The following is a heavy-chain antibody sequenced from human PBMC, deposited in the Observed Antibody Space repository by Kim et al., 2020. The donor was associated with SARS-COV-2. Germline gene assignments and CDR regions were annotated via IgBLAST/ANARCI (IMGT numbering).Heavy chain of an antibody. CDR3: ARTPVDGTPPYDY. CDR2: INPGNGDT. V-gene: IGHV1-3*01. J-gene: IGHJ4*01. CDR1: GYTFANYA. D-gene: IGHD6-19*01. Sequence: ASVKVSCKASGYTFANYAVNWVRQAPGQGLEWMGWINPGNGDTRYSQRLQGRVTITSDTSASTAYLELTSLRSEDTAVFYCARTPVDGTPPYDY.